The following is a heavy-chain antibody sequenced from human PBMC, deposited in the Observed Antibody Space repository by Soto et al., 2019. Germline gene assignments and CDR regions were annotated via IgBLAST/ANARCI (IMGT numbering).Heavy chain of an antibody. D-gene: IGHD3-10*01. CDR1: GFLFSDYG. CDR3: ARDTELQAYYYYYGMDV. J-gene: IGHJ6*02. V-gene: IGHV3-30*03. Sequence: PGGSLRLSCAASGFLFSDYGMHWVRQAPGKGLEWVAVISYEGSNKYYTDSVKGRFTISRDNPKNTVYLQMNSLSADDTAVYFCARDTELQAYYYYYGMDVWGQGTTVTVSS. CDR2: ISYEGSNK.